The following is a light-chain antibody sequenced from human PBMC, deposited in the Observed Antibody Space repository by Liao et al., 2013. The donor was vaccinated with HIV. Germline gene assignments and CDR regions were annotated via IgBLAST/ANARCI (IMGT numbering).Light chain of an antibody. Sequence: SSALTQPPSVSVSPGQTVSVTCSGDRLGDSFVSWYQQKPGQSPVLVIYQDKKRPSGIPERFSGSSSGNTATLTISGTQPVDEADYYCQAWRSTTAVFGTGTKVSIL. CDR3: QAWRSTTAV. CDR2: QDK. CDR1: RLGDSF. J-gene: IGLJ1*01. V-gene: IGLV3-1*01.